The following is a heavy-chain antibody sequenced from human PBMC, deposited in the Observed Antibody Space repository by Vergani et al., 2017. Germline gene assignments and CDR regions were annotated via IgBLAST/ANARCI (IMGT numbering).Heavy chain of an antibody. CDR3: ARHDPPEGAYSGSYLGMIDY. J-gene: IGHJ4*02. CDR1: GGSISSSSYY. Sequence: QLQLQESGPGLVKPSETLSLTCTVSGGSISSSSYYWGWIRQPPGKGLEWIGSIYTSGSTNYNPSLKSRVTMSVDTSKNQFSLKLSSVTAADTAVYYCARHDPPEGAYSGSYLGMIDYWGQGTLVTVSS. CDR2: IYTSGST. D-gene: IGHD1-26*01. V-gene: IGHV4-39*01.